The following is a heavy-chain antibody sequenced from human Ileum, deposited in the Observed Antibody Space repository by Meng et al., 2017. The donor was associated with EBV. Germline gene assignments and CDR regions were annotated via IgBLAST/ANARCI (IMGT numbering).Heavy chain of an antibody. Sequence: QVHLQKSGPGLVKPSQTLSLPRALSGDSVSSNSAAWNWIRQSPSRGLEWLGRTYYRSKWYNDYAVSVKSRITINPDTSKNQFSLQLNSVTPEDTAVYYCARDSSSSAYSPFDYWGQGTLVTVSS. CDR1: GDSVSSNSAA. CDR2: TYYRSKWYN. CDR3: ARDSSSSAYSPFDY. V-gene: IGHV6-1*01. D-gene: IGHD3-22*01. J-gene: IGHJ4*02.